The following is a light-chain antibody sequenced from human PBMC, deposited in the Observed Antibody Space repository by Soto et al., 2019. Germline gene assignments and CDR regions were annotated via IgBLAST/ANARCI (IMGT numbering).Light chain of an antibody. Sequence: DIQMTQSPSTLSASVGDRVTITCRASQSISTSLAWYQQKPGKAPNLLIYHASSLQSGVPSRFSGSGSGTDFTLTISSLQPEDFATYYCQQSYSTPLTFGGGTKVGIK. CDR1: QSISTS. CDR2: HAS. CDR3: QQSYSTPLT. V-gene: IGKV1-39*01. J-gene: IGKJ4*01.